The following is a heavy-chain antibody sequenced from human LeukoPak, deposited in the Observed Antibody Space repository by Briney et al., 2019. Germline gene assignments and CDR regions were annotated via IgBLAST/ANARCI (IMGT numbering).Heavy chain of an antibody. CDR3: ARAVSIRANY. V-gene: IGHV3-48*03. D-gene: IGHD3-3*01. Sequence: GGSLRLSCAASGFTFSSYEMNWVRQAPGKGLEWVSYISSSGSTIYYADSVKGRFTISRDNAKNSLYLQMNSMRAEDTAVYYCARAVSIRANYWGQGTLVTVSS. J-gene: IGHJ4*02. CDR1: GFTFSSYE. CDR2: ISSSGSTI.